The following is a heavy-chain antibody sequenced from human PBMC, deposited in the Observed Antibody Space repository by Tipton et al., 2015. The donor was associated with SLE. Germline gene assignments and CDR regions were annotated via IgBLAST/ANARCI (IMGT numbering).Heavy chain of an antibody. CDR1: GDSITSYY. D-gene: IGHD5-24*01. Sequence: GLVKPSETLPLTCSVSGDSITSYYWSWFRQSTGRGLEWIGRVYSSGSANYNPALISRVSMSVDISKNQFFLTLRSVTAADTAVYFCARGDVDWGQGTLVTVSS. CDR3: ARGDVD. V-gene: IGHV4-4*07. J-gene: IGHJ4*02. CDR2: VYSSGSA.